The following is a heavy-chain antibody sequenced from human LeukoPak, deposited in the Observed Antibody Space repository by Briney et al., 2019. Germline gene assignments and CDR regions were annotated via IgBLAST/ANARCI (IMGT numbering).Heavy chain of an antibody. CDR2: ISYDGSNK. CDR1: AFPFSNYA. J-gene: IGHJ4*02. CDR3: ARAGDYGSGSFRWRHSDY. V-gene: IGHV3-30-3*01. Sequence: GTSLRLSCAASAFPFSNYAMHWVRQAPGKGLEWVALISYDGSNKYYADSVKGRFTISRDNSKNTLYLQMNSLRAEDTAVYYCARAGDYGSGSFRWRHSDYWGQGTLVTVSS. D-gene: IGHD3-10*01.